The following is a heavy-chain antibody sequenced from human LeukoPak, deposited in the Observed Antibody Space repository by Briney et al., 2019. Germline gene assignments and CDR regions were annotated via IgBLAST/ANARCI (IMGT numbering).Heavy chain of an antibody. V-gene: IGHV4-38-2*01. D-gene: IGHD3-22*01. CDR2: IYHSGST. Sequence: KPSETLSLTCAVSGYSISSGYYWGWIRQPPGKGREWIGSIYHSGSTYYNPSLKSRVTISVDTSKNQFSLKLSSVTAADTAVYYCARSRPYYDSSGYYTVFDYWGQGTLVTVSS. CDR3: ARSRPYYDSSGYYTVFDY. J-gene: IGHJ4*02. CDR1: GYSISSGYY.